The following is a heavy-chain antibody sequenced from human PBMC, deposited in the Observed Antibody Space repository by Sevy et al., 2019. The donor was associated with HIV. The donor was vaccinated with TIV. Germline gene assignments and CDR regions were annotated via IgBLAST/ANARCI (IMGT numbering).Heavy chain of an antibody. Sequence: SQTLSLTCAISGDSVSTNSAAWNWIRQSPSRGLEWLGRTYYRSKWFNEDAVPVKSRVIINPDTSKNQHSLQLNSVTPEDTAVYDCARESGTISAGTERYFDLWGRGTLVTVSS. CDR1: GDSVSTNSAA. V-gene: IGHV6-1*01. CDR3: ARESGTISAGTERYFDL. CDR2: TYYRSKWFN. D-gene: IGHD6-13*01. J-gene: IGHJ2*01.